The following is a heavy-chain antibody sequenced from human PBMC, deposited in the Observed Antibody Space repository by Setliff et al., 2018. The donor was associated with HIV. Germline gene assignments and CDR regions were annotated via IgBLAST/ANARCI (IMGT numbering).Heavy chain of an antibody. D-gene: IGHD3-3*01. V-gene: IGHV4-34*01. CDR2: INQSGST. CDR3: ARGVNPTYYDFWSGNYMRKYYYYYMDV. J-gene: IGHJ6*03. CDR1: GRSLSGYY. Sequence: LSLTCAVYGRSLSGYYWSWIRQPPGKGLEWIGEINQSGSTNYNPSLKSRVTISVDTSKNQFSLKLSSVTAADTAVYYCARGVNPTYYDFWSGNYMRKYYYYYMDVWGKGTTVTV.